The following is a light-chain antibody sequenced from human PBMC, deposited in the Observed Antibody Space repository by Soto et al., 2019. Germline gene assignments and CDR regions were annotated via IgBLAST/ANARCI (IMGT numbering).Light chain of an antibody. V-gene: IGKV1-5*03. CDR3: QQYNDNWT. Sequence: DIQMTQSPSTLSASVGDRVTITCRASQSVSRWLAWYQQKPGKAPKLLIYKPSTLQRGVPSRFSGSGSGTELTLAISSLQPDDSETYYCQQYNDNWTLGQGTKVE. CDR1: QSVSRW. CDR2: KPS. J-gene: IGKJ1*01.